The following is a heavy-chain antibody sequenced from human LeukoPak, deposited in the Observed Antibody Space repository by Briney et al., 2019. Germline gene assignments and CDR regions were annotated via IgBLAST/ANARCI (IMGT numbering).Heavy chain of an antibody. J-gene: IGHJ3*02. CDR1: GSSFTSYW. CDR2: IYPGDSDT. Sequence: GESLKISCKGSGSSFTSYWIGWVRQMPGKGLEWMGIIYPGDSDTRYSPPFQGLVTFSADKSISTAYLQWSSLKASDTAMYYCARQSTALDAFDIWGQGTMLTVSS. CDR3: ARQSTALDAFDI. D-gene: IGHD2-2*01. V-gene: IGHV5-51*01.